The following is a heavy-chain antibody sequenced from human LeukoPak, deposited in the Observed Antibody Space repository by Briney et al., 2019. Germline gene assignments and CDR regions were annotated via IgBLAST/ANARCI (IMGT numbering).Heavy chain of an antibody. CDR3: ARDVVVRGVPPSH. J-gene: IGHJ4*02. V-gene: IGHV3-23*01. D-gene: IGHD3-10*01. CDR2: ISGSGGST. Sequence: GGSLRLSCAASGFTFSSYAMSWVRQAPGKGLEWVSAISGSGGSTYYADSVKGRFTISRDNAKNSLYLQMNSLRAEDTAVYYCARDVVVRGVPPSHWGQGTLVTVSS. CDR1: GFTFSSYA.